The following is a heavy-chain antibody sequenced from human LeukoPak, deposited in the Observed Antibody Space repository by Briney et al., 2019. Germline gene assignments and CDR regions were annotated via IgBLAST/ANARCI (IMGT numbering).Heavy chain of an antibody. CDR3: AKDRAMVRGVIITTDY. Sequence: GGSLRLSCAASGFTFSSYGMHWVRQAPGKGLEWVAFIRYDGSNKYYADSVKGRFTISRDNSKNTLYLQMNSLRAEDTAVYYCAKDRAMVRGVIITTDYWGQGTLVTVCS. V-gene: IGHV3-30*02. CDR2: IRYDGSNK. CDR1: GFTFSSYG. D-gene: IGHD3-10*01. J-gene: IGHJ4*02.